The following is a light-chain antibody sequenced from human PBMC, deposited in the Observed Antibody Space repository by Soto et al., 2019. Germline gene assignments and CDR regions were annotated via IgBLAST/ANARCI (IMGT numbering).Light chain of an antibody. V-gene: IGKV4-1*01. CDR2: WAS. CDR3: QQYFTSPWT. Sequence: DIVMTQSPDSLAVSLGERATFNCKSSQSILDRSKNKYYLAWYQQKSGQPPKLLIYWASLRESGVPDRFTGSGSGTDFTLTISSLQAEDVAVYXCQQYFTSPWTFGQGTKVEI. CDR1: QSILDRSKNKYY. J-gene: IGKJ1*01.